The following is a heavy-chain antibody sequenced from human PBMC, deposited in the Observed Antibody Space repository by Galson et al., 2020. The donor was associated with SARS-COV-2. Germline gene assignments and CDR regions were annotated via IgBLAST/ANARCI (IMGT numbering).Heavy chain of an antibody. J-gene: IGHJ4*02. CDR3: VRGEVQTLDD. V-gene: IGHV1-69*13. CDR2: IIPIFGTA. CDR1: GGTFSSYA. D-gene: IGHD1-1*01. Sequence: SVKVSCKASGGTFSSYAISWVRQAPGQGLEWMGGIIPIFGTANYAQKFQGRVTITADESTSTAYMELSSLRSDDTAVYFCVRGEVQTLDDWGQGTLVTVSS.